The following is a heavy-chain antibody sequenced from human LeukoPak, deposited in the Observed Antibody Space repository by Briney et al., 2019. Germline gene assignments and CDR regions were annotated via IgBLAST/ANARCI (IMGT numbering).Heavy chain of an antibody. CDR2: IYYSGST. CDR1: GGSISSSSYY. CDR3: ARLAGDGSGSYYNPFDY. J-gene: IGHJ4*02. Sequence: SETLSLTCTVSGGSISSSSYYWGWIRQPPGTGLEWIGSIYYSGSTYYNPSLKSRVTISVDTSKNQFSLKLSSVTAADTAVYYCARLAGDGSGSYYNPFDYWGQGTLVTVSS. D-gene: IGHD3-10*01. V-gene: IGHV4-39*07.